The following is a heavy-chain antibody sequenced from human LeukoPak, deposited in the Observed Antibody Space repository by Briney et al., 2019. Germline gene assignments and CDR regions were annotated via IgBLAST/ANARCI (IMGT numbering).Heavy chain of an antibody. V-gene: IGHV4-34*01. CDR1: GGSFSGYY. CDR3: ARRIAAAAPNWFDP. Sequence: SETLSLTCAVYGGSFSGYYWSWIRQPPGKGLEWIGEINHSGSTNYNPSLKSRVTVSVDTSKNQFSLKLSSVTAADTAVYYCARRIAAAAPNWFDPWGQGTLVTVSS. D-gene: IGHD6-13*01. CDR2: INHSGST. J-gene: IGHJ5*02.